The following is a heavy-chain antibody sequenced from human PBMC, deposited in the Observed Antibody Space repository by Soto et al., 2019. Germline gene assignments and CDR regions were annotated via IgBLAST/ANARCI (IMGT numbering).Heavy chain of an antibody. J-gene: IGHJ6*02. CDR2: ICYSGST. V-gene: IGHV4-39*01. CDR1: GGSISSSSYY. CDR3: ARILYCSSTSCLRRGYYYYGMDV. D-gene: IGHD2-2*01. Sequence: SETLSLTCTVSGGSISSSSYYWGWIRQPPGKGLEWIGSICYSGSTYYNPSLKSRVTISVDTSKNQFSLKLSSVTAADTAVYYCARILYCSSTSCLRRGYYYYGMDVWGQGTKVTFSS.